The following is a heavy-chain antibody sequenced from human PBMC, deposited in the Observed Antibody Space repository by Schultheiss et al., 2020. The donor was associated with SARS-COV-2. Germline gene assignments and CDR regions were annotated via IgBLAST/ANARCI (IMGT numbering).Heavy chain of an antibody. Sequence: GGSLRLSCAASGFSVSNNYMSWVRQAPGKGLEWVSLIYIAGSTAYADSVKGRFTISRDDSTNTLFLQMNSLRAEDTAVYYCAGGLGRGFFDHCGQGTPVTVSS. CDR3: AGGLGRGFFDH. CDR2: IYIAGST. D-gene: IGHD3/OR15-3a*01. J-gene: IGHJ4*02. CDR1: GFSVSNNY. V-gene: IGHV3-53*01.